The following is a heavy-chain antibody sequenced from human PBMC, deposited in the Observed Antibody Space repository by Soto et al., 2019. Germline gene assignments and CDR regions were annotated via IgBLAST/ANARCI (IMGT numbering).Heavy chain of an antibody. Sequence: GGSLRLSCAASGFTFSDYYMSWIRQAPGKGLEWISYISSSGGTIYYADSVKGRFTISRDNAKNSLYLQMNSLRAEDTAVYYCARDPCTAILTCPFYHWFDPWGQGTLVTVSS. J-gene: IGHJ5*02. CDR2: ISSSGGTI. CDR3: ARDPCTAILTCPFYHWFDP. V-gene: IGHV3-11*01. CDR1: GFTFSDYY. D-gene: IGHD5-18*01.